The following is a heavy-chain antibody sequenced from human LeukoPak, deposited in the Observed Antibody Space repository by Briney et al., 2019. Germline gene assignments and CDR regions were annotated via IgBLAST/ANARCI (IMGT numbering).Heavy chain of an antibody. CDR3: ARDYGPNWFDP. J-gene: IGHJ5*02. Sequence: NPGGSLRLSCAASGFTFSRYTMNWVRQAPGKGLEWVSSITSGSAYIYYADSVKGRFTISRDNSKNTLYLQMNSLRAEDTAVYYCARDYGPNWFDPWGQGTLVTVSS. CDR1: GFTFSRYT. CDR2: ITSGSAYI. D-gene: IGHD3-16*01. V-gene: IGHV3-21*04.